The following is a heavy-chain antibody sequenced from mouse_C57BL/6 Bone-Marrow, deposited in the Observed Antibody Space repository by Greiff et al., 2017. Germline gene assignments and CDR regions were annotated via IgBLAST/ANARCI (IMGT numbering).Heavy chain of an antibody. Sequence: EVQLQQSGPELVKPGASVKISCKASGYSFTGYYMNWVKQSPEKSLEWIGEINPSTGGTTYNQKFKAKATLTVDTSSSTAYMQLKSLTSEDSSVYYGARRPYYNVSFYWYFDVWGTGTTVTVSS. J-gene: IGHJ1*03. CDR1: GYSFTGYY. CDR3: ARRPYYNVSFYWYFDV. CDR2: INPSTGGT. V-gene: IGHV1-42*01. D-gene: IGHD1-1*01.